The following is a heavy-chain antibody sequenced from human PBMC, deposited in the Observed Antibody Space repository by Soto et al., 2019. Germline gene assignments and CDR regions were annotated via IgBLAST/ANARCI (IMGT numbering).Heavy chain of an antibody. CDR2: INHSGST. V-gene: IGHV4-34*01. CDR1: GGSFSGFY. D-gene: IGHD3-10*01. CDR3: ARGRVRGVIRSYMDV. Sequence: PSETLSLTCAVYGGSFSGFYWSWIRQPPGKGLEWIGEINHSGSTNYNPSLKSRVTISVDTSKDQFSLKLSSVTAADTAVYYCARGRVRGVIRSYMDVWGEGTAV. J-gene: IGHJ6*03.